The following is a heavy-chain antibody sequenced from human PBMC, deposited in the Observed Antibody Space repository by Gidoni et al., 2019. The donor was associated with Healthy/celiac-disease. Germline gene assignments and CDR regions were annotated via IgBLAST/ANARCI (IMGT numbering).Heavy chain of an antibody. D-gene: IGHD6-13*01. CDR1: GSTFDDYA. J-gene: IGHJ4*02. CDR3: AKGSSWYRSAVDY. Sequence: EVQLVESGGGLVQPGRSLRLSCAASGSTFDDYAMHWVRQAPGKGLEWVSGISWNSGSIGYADSVKGRFTISRDNAKNSLYLQMNSLRAEDTALYYCAKGSSWYRSAVDYWGQGTLVTVSS. CDR2: ISWNSGSI. V-gene: IGHV3-9*01.